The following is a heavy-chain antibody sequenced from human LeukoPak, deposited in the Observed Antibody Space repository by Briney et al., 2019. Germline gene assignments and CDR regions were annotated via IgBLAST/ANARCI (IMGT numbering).Heavy chain of an antibody. D-gene: IGHD4-11*01. J-gene: IGHJ4*02. CDR3: ARHGVTYFDY. CDR2: IYSSGST. Sequence: SETLSPTCTVSGGSIGSYYWSWIRQPAGKGLEWIGRIYSSGSTDYNPSLRSRLSMSVDTSKKQFFLNLRSVTAADTAVYYCARHGVTYFDYWGQGTLVTVSS. CDR1: GGSIGSYY. V-gene: IGHV4-4*07.